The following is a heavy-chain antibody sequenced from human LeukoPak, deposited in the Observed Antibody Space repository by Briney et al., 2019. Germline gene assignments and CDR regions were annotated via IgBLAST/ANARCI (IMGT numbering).Heavy chain of an antibody. J-gene: IGHJ3*02. CDR2: IYYGGST. CDR1: GGSISSYD. Sequence: SETLSLTCTASGGSISSYDWSWVRQPPGKGLEWVGYIYYGGSTNYNPSLKSRVTISADTSKNQFSLKLSSVTAADTAVYFCARQVGYYDRSAFDIWGQGTMVTVSS. V-gene: IGHV4-59*08. CDR3: ARQVGYYDRSAFDI. D-gene: IGHD3-22*01.